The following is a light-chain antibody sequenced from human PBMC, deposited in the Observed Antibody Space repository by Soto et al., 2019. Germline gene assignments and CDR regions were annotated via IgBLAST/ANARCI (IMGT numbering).Light chain of an antibody. Sequence: QSALTQPASVSGSPGQSITISCTGTSSDVGSYNLVSWYQQHPGKAPKLMIYVGGKRPSGVSDRFSGSKSGNTASLTISGLQAEDEADYYCCTYAGGTTWVFGGGTKVTVL. CDR3: CTYAGGTTWV. CDR2: VGG. V-gene: IGLV2-23*01. J-gene: IGLJ3*02. CDR1: SSDVGSYNL.